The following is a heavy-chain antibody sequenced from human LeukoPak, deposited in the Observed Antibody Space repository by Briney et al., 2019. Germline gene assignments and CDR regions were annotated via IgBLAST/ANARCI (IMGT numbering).Heavy chain of an antibody. D-gene: IGHD1-26*01. CDR1: GFTFSSYG. CDR3: ARVRVGATKGYSFDY. CDR2: IRYDGSNK. V-gene: IGHV3-30*02. J-gene: IGHJ4*02. Sequence: PGGSLRLSCAASGFTFSSYGMHWVRQAPGKGLEWVAFIRYDGSNKYYADSVKGRFTISRGNSKNTLYLQMNSLRAEDTAVYYCARVRVGATKGYSFDYWGQGTLVTVSS.